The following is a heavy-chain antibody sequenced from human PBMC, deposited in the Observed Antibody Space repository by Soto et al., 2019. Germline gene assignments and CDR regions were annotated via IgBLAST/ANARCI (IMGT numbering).Heavy chain of an antibody. V-gene: IGHV1-46*03. CDR3: ARDNSSTFPAGPGDKNSDTSGWWFDP. D-gene: IGHD2-21*01. CDR2: INPAGSVT. J-gene: IGHJ5*02. CDR1: GISFINHY. Sequence: ASVKLSCKSSGISFINHYVHWVRQAPGQGTEWMGVINPAGSVTVYALKLQDRVTVTRDTSTSTVYMELNSLTSEDTAIYYCARDNSSTFPAGPGDKNSDTSGWWFDPWG.